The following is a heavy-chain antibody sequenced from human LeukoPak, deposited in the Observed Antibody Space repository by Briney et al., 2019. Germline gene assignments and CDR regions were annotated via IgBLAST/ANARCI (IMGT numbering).Heavy chain of an antibody. CDR2: IYYSGSP. Sequence: SETLSLTCTVSSGSISSGDYYWSWIRQPPGKGLEWIGYIYYSGSPYYNPSLKSRLTISVDTSKNQFSLKLSSVTAADTAVYYCATRPGVPAAIWGWYYYYMDVWGKGTTVTVSS. J-gene: IGHJ6*03. CDR1: SGSISSGDYY. D-gene: IGHD2-2*02. CDR3: ATRPGVPAAIWGWYYYYMDV. V-gene: IGHV4-30-4*01.